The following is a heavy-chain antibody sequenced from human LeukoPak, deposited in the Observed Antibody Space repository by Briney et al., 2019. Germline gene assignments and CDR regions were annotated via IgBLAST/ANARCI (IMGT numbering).Heavy chain of an antibody. Sequence: GASVKVSCKASGYTFTSYGISWVRQAPGQGREWMGWISAYNGNTNYAQKLQGRVTMTTDTSTSTAYMELRSLGPDDTAVYYCARQYYGSGTYYFDYWGQGTLATVSS. V-gene: IGHV1-18*01. CDR2: ISAYNGNT. CDR1: GYTFTSYG. D-gene: IGHD3-10*01. CDR3: ARQYYGSGTYYFDY. J-gene: IGHJ4*02.